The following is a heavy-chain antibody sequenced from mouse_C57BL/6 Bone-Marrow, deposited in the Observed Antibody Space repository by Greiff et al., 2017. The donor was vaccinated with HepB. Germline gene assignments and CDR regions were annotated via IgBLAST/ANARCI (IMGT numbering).Heavy chain of an antibody. V-gene: IGHV1-55*01. CDR1: GYTFTSYW. CDR2: IYPGSGST. D-gene: IGHD3-2*02. Sequence: VQLQQSGAELVKPGASVKMSCKASGYTFTSYWITWVKQRPGQGLEWIGDIYPGSGSTNYNEKFKSKATLTVDTSSSTAYMQLSSLTSEDSAVYYCASLGRSGLYAMDYWGQGTSVTVSS. J-gene: IGHJ4*01. CDR3: ASLGRSGLYAMDY.